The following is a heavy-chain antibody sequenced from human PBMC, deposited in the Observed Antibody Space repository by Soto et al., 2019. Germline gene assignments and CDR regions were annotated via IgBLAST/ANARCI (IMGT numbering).Heavy chain of an antibody. J-gene: IGHJ4*02. CDR2: ISWNSGSI. D-gene: IGHD3-16*01. CDR3: TIDAGDPGRNFDY. V-gene: IGHV3-9*01. CDR1: GFTFDDYA. Sequence: EVQLVESGGGLVQPGRSLRLSCAASGFTFDDYAMHWVRQAPGKGLEWVSGISWNSGSIGYADSVKGRVAISRDNAKIPLYLQMTSVRADDTALYCCTIDAGDPGRNFDYWGQGTLVTVSS.